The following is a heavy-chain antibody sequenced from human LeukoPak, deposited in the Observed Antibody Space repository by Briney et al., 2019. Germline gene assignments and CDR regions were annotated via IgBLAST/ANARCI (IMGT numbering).Heavy chain of an antibody. CDR1: GFTFSSYS. CDR3: ARRITMIVVAHDAFDT. CDR2: ISSSSSTI. J-gene: IGHJ3*02. D-gene: IGHD3-22*01. V-gene: IGHV3-48*02. Sequence: GGSLRLSCAASGFTFSSYSMNWVRQAPGNGLEWVSSISSSSSTIYYADSVKGRFTISRDNAKNSLYLQMNSLRDEDTAVYYCARRITMIVVAHDAFDTWGQGTMVTVSS.